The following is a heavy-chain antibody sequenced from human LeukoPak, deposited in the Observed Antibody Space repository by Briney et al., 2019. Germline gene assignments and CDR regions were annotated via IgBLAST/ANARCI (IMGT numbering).Heavy chain of an antibody. Sequence: GGSLRLSCLGSGFNFRYFWMGWVRQAPGKGLEWVANINHDGRETYYADSVKGRFIISRDNAKDSLYLQMKSLRAEDTALYYCAKGSSLVLRYSYGFDYWGQGTLVTVSS. CDR1: GFNFRYFW. CDR3: AKGSSLVLRYSYGFDY. V-gene: IGHV3-7*03. J-gene: IGHJ4*02. D-gene: IGHD5-18*01. CDR2: INHDGRET.